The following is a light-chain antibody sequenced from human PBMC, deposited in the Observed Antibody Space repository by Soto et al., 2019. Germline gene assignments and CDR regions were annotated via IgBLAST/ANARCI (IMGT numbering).Light chain of an antibody. Sequence: EVVLTQSPAALYLSPGERATLSCRASQSVSSYLAWYQHKPGQAPRLLISEVSNRATSIPARFSCSGSGTDYPLTISRLEPEELEVYYCRQRSKLVTFGHGTRLEI. CDR2: EVS. CDR1: QSVSSY. J-gene: IGKJ5*01. CDR3: RQRSKLVT. V-gene: IGKV3-11*01.